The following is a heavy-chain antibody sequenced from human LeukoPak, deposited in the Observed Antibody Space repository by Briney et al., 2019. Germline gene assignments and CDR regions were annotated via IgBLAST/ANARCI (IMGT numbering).Heavy chain of an antibody. CDR2: TYYTGST. J-gene: IGHJ6*02. D-gene: IGHD1-26*01. CDR3: AIRSGRNYYGVGV. Sequence: SETLSLTCSVSGASLSGYYWNWIRQPPGKGLEWIGYTYYTGSTNYNPSLRGRVTISIDKSKNQFSLTLTSVTAADTAVYYCAIRSGRNYYGVGVWGPGTTVTVSS. V-gene: IGHV4-59*08. CDR1: GASLSGYY.